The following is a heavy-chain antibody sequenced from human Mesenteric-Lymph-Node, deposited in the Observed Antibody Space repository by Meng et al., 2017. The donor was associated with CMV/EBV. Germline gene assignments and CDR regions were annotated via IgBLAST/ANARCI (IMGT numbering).Heavy chain of an antibody. Sequence: GESLKISCGASGFIVSDNCMTWVRQAPGKGLEWVSMIYSVGTTYYTDSVKDRLTISRDNSKNMLYLQMDSLRAEDTAIYYCARAYDFPSTGALDVWGQGTAVTVSS. CDR1: GFIVSDNC. J-gene: IGHJ6*02. V-gene: IGHV3-53*01. CDR2: IYSVGTT. D-gene: IGHD3-3*01. CDR3: ARAYDFPSTGALDV.